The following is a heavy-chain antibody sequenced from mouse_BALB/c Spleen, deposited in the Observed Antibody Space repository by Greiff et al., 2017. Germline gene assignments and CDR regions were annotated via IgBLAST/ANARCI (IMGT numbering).Heavy chain of an antibody. CDR2: ILPGSGST. V-gene: IGHV1-9*01. CDR3: ARKLRPAWFAY. J-gene: IGHJ3*01. Sequence: QVQLQQSGAELMKPGASVKISCKATGYTFSSYWIEWVKQRPGHGLEWIGEILPGSGSTNYNEKFKGKATFTADTSSNTAYMQLSSLTSEDSAVYYCARKLRPAWFAYWGQGTLVTVSA. D-gene: IGHD1-2*01. CDR1: GYTFSSYW.